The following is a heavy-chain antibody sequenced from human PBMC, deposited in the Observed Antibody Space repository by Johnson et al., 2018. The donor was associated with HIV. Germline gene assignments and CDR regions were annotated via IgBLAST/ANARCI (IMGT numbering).Heavy chain of an antibody. J-gene: IGHJ3*02. CDR3: ARDKGIAARPDAFDI. V-gene: IGHV3-30*04. CDR1: GFTFGSYA. Sequence: QVQLVESGGGVVQPGRSLRLSCAASGFTFGSYAMHWVRQAPGKGLEWVALISFDGGTKYYADSVKGRFIISRDDSKDTLHLHMNSLASEDTAVYYCARDKGIAARPDAFDIWGQGTMVTVSS. CDR2: ISFDGGTK. D-gene: IGHD6-6*01.